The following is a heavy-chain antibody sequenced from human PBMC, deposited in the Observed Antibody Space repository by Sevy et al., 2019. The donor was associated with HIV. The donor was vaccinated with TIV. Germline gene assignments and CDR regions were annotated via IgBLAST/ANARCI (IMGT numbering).Heavy chain of an antibody. J-gene: IGHJ4*02. D-gene: IGHD3-16*01. V-gene: IGHV3-21*01. CDR2: FSSNSYYI. CDR1: GFTFSSYR. Sequence: GGSLRLSCAASGFTFSSYRMTWVRQAPGKGLEWVSCFSSNSYYINYADSVKGRFTCSRDNAKNLLYLQMESLRAEDTAVYYCARAVMEMSTWRSDDWGQGTLVTVSS. CDR3: ARAVMEMSTWRSDD.